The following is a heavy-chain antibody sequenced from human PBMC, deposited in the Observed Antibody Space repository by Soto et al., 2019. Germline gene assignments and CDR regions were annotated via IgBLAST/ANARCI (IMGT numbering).Heavy chain of an antibody. CDR3: AGGTLVLRFLEGLFRYYFDY. Sequence: EVQLLESGGGLVQPGGSLRLSCAASGFTFSSYAMSWVRQAPGKGLEWVSAISGSGGSTYYADSVKGRFTISSDNSKNTLYLQMNSLRAEDTAVYYCAGGTLVLRFLEGLFRYYFDYWGQGTLVTVSS. CDR1: GFTFSSYA. D-gene: IGHD3-3*01. J-gene: IGHJ4*02. CDR2: ISGSGGST. V-gene: IGHV3-23*01.